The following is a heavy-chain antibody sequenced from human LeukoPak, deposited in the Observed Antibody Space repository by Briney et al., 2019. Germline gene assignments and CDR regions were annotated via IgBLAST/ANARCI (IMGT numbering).Heavy chain of an antibody. J-gene: IGHJ4*02. CDR1: GGSFSGYY. D-gene: IGHD6-19*01. CDR3: ARASSGCDY. V-gene: IGHV4-34*01. CDR2: INHSGST. Sequence: SETLSLTCAVYGGSFSGYYWSWIRQPPGKGLEWIGEINHSGSTNYNLSLKSRVTISVDTSKNQFSLKLSSVTAADTAVYYCARASSGCDYWGQGTLVTVSS.